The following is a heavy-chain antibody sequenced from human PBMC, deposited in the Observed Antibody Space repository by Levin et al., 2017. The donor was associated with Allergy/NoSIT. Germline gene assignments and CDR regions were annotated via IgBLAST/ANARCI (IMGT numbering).Heavy chain of an antibody. CDR1: GGSISSGGYY. Sequence: SETLSLTCTVSGGSISSGGYYWSWIRQHPGTGLEWIGYIYYSGSTYYNPSLKSRVTISVDTSKNQFSLKLSSVTAADTAVYYCARDKGYYDSSGYYRLPFGYWGQGTLVTVSS. CDR2: IYYSGST. D-gene: IGHD3-22*01. V-gene: IGHV4-31*03. J-gene: IGHJ4*02. CDR3: ARDKGYYDSSGYYRLPFGY.